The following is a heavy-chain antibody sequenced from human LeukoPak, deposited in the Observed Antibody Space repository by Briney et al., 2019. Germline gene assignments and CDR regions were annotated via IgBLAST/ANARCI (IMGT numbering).Heavy chain of an antibody. J-gene: IGHJ3*02. CDR1: GGSIRSSSYY. CDR3: AREGRITMVRGVGTFDI. V-gene: IGHV4-39*01. Sequence: SETLSLTCTVSGGSIRSSSYYWGWIRQPPGKGLEWIGSIYYSGSTYYNPSLKSRVTISVDTSKNQFSLKLSSVTAADTAVYYCAREGRITMVRGVGTFDIWGQGTMVTVSS. CDR2: IYYSGST. D-gene: IGHD3-10*01.